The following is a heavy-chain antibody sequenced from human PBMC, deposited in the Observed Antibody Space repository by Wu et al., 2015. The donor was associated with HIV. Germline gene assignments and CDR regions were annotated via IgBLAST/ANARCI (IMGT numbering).Heavy chain of an antibody. Sequence: QVQLVQSGAEMKKPGASVKVSCKASGYTFTSYYIHWVRQAPGQGLEWMAWITPNSGGTNSAQRFQGRVTMTRDTSISTAYMELSRLRSDDTAVYYCANTAYYDILTGYYKDAFDIWGQGQWSPSLQ. CDR1: GYTFTSYY. J-gene: IGHJ3*02. CDR2: ITPNSGGT. CDR3: ANTAYYDILTGYYKDAFDI. D-gene: IGHD3-9*01. V-gene: IGHV1-2*02.